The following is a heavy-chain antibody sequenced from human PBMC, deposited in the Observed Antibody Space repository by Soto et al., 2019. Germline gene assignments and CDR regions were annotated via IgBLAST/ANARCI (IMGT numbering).Heavy chain of an antibody. D-gene: IGHD6-13*01. Sequence: GGSLRLSCAASGFTFSTYAMGWVRQAQGKGLEWVSAISGSGDSTYYADSVKGRFTIPRDNSKNTLYLQMSTLRAEDTAVYYCAGSPGTYWYFPLWGRGTLVTVSS. CDR2: ISGSGDST. CDR1: GFTFSTYA. J-gene: IGHJ2*01. V-gene: IGHV3-23*01. CDR3: AGSPGTYWYFPL.